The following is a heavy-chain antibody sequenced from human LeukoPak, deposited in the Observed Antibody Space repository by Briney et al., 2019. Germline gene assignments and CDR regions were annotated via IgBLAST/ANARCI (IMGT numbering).Heavy chain of an antibody. CDR3: AKPSSGGRHYYYYGMDV. Sequence: GRCLSLASAGSRSICSIYAISLAREAPGKAAESVSAIGGSGDSTYYANSVKGRFTISRDNSKNTLYLQMNSLRAEDTAVYYCAKPSSGGRHYYYYGMDVWGQGTTVTVSS. CDR1: RSICSIYA. D-gene: IGHD6-19*01. V-gene: IGHV3-23*01. J-gene: IGHJ6*02. CDR2: IGGSGDST.